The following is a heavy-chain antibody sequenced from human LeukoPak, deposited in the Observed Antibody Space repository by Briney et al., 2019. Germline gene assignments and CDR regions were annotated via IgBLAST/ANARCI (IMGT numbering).Heavy chain of an antibody. CDR1: GGSISSGDYY. D-gene: IGHD3-22*01. Sequence: SETLSLTCTVSGGSISSGDYYWSWIRQPPGKGLEWIGYIYYSGSTYYNPSLKSRVTISVDTSKNQFSLKLSSVTAADTAVYYCARDPSGVGGSSGYFDYWGQGTLVTVSS. J-gene: IGHJ4*02. V-gene: IGHV4-30-4*01. CDR2: IYYSGST. CDR3: ARDPSGVGGSSGYFDY.